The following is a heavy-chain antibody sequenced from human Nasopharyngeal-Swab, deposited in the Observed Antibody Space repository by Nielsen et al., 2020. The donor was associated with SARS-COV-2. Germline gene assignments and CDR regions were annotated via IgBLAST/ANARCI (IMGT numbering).Heavy chain of an antibody. CDR2: ISSSSAYI. CDR3: ARLGVGLAATGPYYYYGMDV. Sequence: GGSLRLSCAASGFTFSTYALNWVRQAPGKGLEWVSSISSSSAYIYYGDSVKGRFTISRDNAMNSLYLQMNSLRAEDTAVYYCARLGVGLAATGPYYYYGMDVWGQGTTVTVSS. CDR1: GFTFSTYA. J-gene: IGHJ6*02. V-gene: IGHV3-21*06. D-gene: IGHD2-15*01.